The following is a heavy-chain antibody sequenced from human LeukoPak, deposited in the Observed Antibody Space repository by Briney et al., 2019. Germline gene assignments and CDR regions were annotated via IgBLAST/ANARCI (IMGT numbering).Heavy chain of an antibody. CDR3: AKVVDHDYGDYYLDY. CDR2: IRFDGSIT. CDR1: GFTFSDYG. V-gene: IGHV3-30*02. Sequence: GGSLRLSCAASGFTFSDYGMVWVRVRQAPGKGLEWMAFIRFDGSITYYADSVRDRFTISRDNSKNTLYLHMNSLRDEDTAVYYCAKVVDHDYGDYYLDYWGQGTLVTVSS. D-gene: IGHD4-17*01. J-gene: IGHJ4*02.